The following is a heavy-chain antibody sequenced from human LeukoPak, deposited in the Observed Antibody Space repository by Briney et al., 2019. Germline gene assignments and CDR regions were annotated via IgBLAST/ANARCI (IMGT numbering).Heavy chain of an antibody. Sequence: PSETLSLTCTVSGGSISSSSYYWGWIRQPPGKGLEWIGSIYYSGSTYYNPSLKSRVTISVDTSKNQFSLKLSSVTAADTAVYYCARTVGATPYWGQGTLATVSS. CDR1: GGSISSSSYY. CDR3: ARTVGATPY. D-gene: IGHD1-26*01. V-gene: IGHV4-39*01. CDR2: IYYSGST. J-gene: IGHJ4*02.